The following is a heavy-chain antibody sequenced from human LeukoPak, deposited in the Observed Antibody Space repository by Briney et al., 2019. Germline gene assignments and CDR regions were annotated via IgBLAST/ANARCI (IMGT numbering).Heavy chain of an antibody. J-gene: IGHJ1*01. Sequence: GGALRLSCVASEFTLSNYWMSWVRQAPAKGPEGVADIKHDGSEKYYVDSVKGRLTISRDNAKNSLYLEMNSLRAGRDAVYYCARGGGCYDHGGQDNLVTVSS. D-gene: IGHD3-16*01. CDR2: IKHDGSEK. CDR3: ARGGGCYDH. V-gene: IGHV3-7*04. CDR1: EFTLSNYW.